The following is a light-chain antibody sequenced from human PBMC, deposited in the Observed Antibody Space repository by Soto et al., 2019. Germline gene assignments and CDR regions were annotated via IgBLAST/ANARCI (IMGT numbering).Light chain of an antibody. CDR1: SSYVGSYNL. Sequence: QSALTQPASVSGSPGQSIAISCTGTSSYVGSYNLVSWYQQHPGKAPKLMIYEGTKRPSGVSNRFSGSKSGKTAALTSSRRQAEGEADYYCCSSAGSSLHVFG. CDR3: CSSAGSSLHV. J-gene: IGLJ1*01. V-gene: IGLV2-23*01. CDR2: EGT.